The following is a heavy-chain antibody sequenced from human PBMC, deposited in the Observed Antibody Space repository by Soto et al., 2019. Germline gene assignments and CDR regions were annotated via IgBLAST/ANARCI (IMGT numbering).Heavy chain of an antibody. D-gene: IGHD3-22*01. V-gene: IGHV1-69*13. CDR3: ARSETRKYYYDSSGDYFDY. CDR2: IIPIFGTA. J-gene: IGHJ4*02. CDR1: GGTFSSYA. Sequence: GASVKVSCKASGGTFSSYAISWLRQAPGQGLEWMGGIIPIFGTANYAQKFQGRVTITADESTSTAYMELSSLRSEDTAVYYCARSETRKYYYDSSGDYFDYWGQGTLVTVSS.